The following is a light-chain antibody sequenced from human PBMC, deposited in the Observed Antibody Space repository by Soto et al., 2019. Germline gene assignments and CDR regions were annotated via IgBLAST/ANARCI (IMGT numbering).Light chain of an antibody. V-gene: IGKV3-11*01. CDR2: ATS. J-gene: IGKJ3*01. Sequence: EVVLTQSPATLSLSPGEGATLSCRASQSIGNYLAWYQQKPGQAPRLLIYATSNRATGIPARFSGSGSGTDFTLTIRSLEPEDFAVYYCKQRSSWPFTFGPGTKVDIK. CDR3: KQRSSWPFT. CDR1: QSIGNY.